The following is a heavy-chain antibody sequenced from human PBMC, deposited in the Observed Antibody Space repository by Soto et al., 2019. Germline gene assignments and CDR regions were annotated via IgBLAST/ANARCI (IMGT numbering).Heavy chain of an antibody. Sequence: VGSLRLSCTASGFSFSYYAMHWVRQAPGKAPEWVAVIWYNGSNKNYGESVKGRFTIYRDNSKNTLYLQMNSLRAEDTAVYYCARDGEGGSSTRAYYYGLDVWGQGTTVTVSS. CDR1: GFSFSYYA. D-gene: IGHD3-10*01. J-gene: IGHJ6*02. CDR3: ARDGEGGSSTRAYYYGLDV. V-gene: IGHV3-33*01. CDR2: IWYNGSNK.